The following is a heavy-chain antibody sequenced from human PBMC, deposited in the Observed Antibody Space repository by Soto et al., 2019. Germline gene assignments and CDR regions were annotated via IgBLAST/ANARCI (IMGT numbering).Heavy chain of an antibody. Sequence: EVQLLESGGGLVQPGGSLRLSCAASGFTFSSYAMSWVRQAPGKGLVWVSGIGGSGYNTYYADSVKGRFTVSRDNSKNTVYLQMNSLRAEDTAVYYCAKSPKKRQGCVVATNWYCDLWGRGTLVTVSS. J-gene: IGHJ2*01. CDR3: AKSPKKRQGCVVATNWYCDL. V-gene: IGHV3-23*01. CDR1: GFTFSSYA. CDR2: IGGSGYNT. D-gene: IGHD5-12*01.